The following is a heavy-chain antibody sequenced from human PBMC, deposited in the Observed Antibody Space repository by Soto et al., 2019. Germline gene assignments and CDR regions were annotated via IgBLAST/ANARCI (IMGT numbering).Heavy chain of an antibody. CDR3: AKLLPRRIQLWLRGY. V-gene: IGHV3-23*01. CDR1: GFTFSSYA. CDR2: ISGSGGST. D-gene: IGHD5-18*01. J-gene: IGHJ4*02. Sequence: GGSLRLSCAASGFTFSSYAMSWVRQAPGKGLEWVSAISGSGGSTYYADSVKGRFPIARDNSKNTLYLQMNSLRAEDTAVYYCAKLLPRRIQLWLRGYWGQGTLVTVSS.